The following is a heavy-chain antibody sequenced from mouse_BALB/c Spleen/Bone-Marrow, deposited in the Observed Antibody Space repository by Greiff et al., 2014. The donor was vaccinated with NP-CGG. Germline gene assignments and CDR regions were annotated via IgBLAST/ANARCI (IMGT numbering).Heavy chain of an antibody. J-gene: IGHJ2*01. CDR2: INYSGST. Sequence: EVKVVESGPGLVKPSQSLSLTCTVSGSSITSDYAWNWIRQFPGNKLEWMGYINYSGSTSYNPSLKSRISITRDTSKNQFFLRLNSVTTEDTATYYCSRDYYGSSYFDYWGQGTTLTVSS. D-gene: IGHD1-1*01. CDR1: GSSITSDYA. V-gene: IGHV3-2*02. CDR3: SRDYYGSSYFDY.